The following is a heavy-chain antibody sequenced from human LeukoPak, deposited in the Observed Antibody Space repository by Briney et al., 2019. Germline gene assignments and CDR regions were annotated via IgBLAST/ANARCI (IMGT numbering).Heavy chain of an antibody. J-gene: IGHJ3*01. CDR3: ARNEPAVSVVDAFDV. D-gene: IGHD1-1*01. CDR1: GYNFNSYY. Sequence: ASVRVSCKASGYNFNSYYIHWVRQAPGQGLTWMGWINPDNGKTKYAPRFQGRVTMTWDTSINTAYVDLSGLRSDDTAVYYCARNEPAVSVVDAFDVWGQGRVVTVSS. CDR2: INPDNGKT. V-gene: IGHV1-2*02.